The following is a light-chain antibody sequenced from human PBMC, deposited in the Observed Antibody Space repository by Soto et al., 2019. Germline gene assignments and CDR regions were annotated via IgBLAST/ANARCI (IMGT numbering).Light chain of an antibody. V-gene: IGLV2-14*01. CDR2: DVS. CDR1: SSDVGGYNY. J-gene: IGLJ1*01. CDR3: CSSTSSNTYV. Sequence: QSALTQPASVSGSPGQSITISCTGTSSDVGGYNYVSWYQQHPGKAPKLMIYDVSYRPSGVSNRFSGSKSGNTASLTISGLQAEDEADYYCCSSTSSNTYVFGTGTQLTVL.